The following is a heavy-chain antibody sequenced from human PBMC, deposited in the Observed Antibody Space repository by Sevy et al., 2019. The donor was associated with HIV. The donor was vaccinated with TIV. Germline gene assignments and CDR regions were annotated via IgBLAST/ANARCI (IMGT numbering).Heavy chain of an antibody. CDR2: ISSGGSTI. Sequence: GGSLRLSCAASGFTFSGYEMNWVRQAPGKGLEWVAYISSGGSTIYYADPVKGRFTISRDNAKNSLYLQMKNLRAEDTALYYCARERAYDPSGYYPNWFDPWGQGTLVTVSS. V-gene: IGHV3-48*03. J-gene: IGHJ5*02. CDR1: GFTFSGYE. CDR3: ARERAYDPSGYYPNWFDP. D-gene: IGHD3-22*01.